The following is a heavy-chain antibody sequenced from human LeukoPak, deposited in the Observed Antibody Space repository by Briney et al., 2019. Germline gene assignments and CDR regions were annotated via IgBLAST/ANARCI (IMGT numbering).Heavy chain of an antibody. D-gene: IGHD3-3*01. V-gene: IGHV1-2*02. CDR2: INPKTGDT. J-gene: IGHJ5*02. CDR3: ARDRDPNYDFWSVPMRFDP. CDR1: GFTFSDFS. Sequence: GASVKVSCKASGFTFSDFSFHWVRQAPGRGLEWMGWINPKTGDTYFAQKFQGRVTMTRDTSVNTVYMELSRLRSDDTAVYYCARDRDPNYDFWSVPMRFDPWGQGTLVTVSS.